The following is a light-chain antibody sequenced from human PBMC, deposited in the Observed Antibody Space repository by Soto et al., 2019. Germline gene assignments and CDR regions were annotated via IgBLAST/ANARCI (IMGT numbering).Light chain of an antibody. V-gene: IGLV1-51*01. CDR2: DDN. CDR3: GSKSPDF. J-gene: IGLJ1*01. CDR1: SSNIGGNS. Sequence: QSVLTQPPSVSAAPGQKVTISCSGSSSNIGGNSVSWYQQLPGTAPKLLIYDDNKRPSGIPDRFSGSKSGTSATLGITGFQTGDEADYYCGSKSPDFFGTGTKVTVL.